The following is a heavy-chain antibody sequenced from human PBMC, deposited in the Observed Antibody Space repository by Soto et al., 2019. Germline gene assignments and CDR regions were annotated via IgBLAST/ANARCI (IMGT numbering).Heavy chain of an antibody. CDR2: IWNDGNGY. J-gene: IGHJ6*02. D-gene: IGHD6-13*01. CDR3: ARRQISPPTSGAASAIGAMDV. CDR1: GFTFNNYG. Sequence: QVQLVESGGGVVQPGRSLRLSCAASGFTFNNYGMHWVRQAPGKGLEWVAVIWNDGNGYYYANSVKGRFTISRDNSKNTLSLQISSPRAEATAVYYCARRQISPPTSGAASAIGAMDVWGQGTTVTVSS. V-gene: IGHV3-33*01.